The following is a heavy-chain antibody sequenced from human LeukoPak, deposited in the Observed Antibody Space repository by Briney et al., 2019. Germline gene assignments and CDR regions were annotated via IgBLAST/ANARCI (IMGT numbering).Heavy chain of an antibody. J-gene: IGHJ4*02. CDR2: ISSSSSTI. CDR3: ASVGAIDY. CDR1: GFTFSSYS. D-gene: IGHD1-26*01. Sequence: GGSLRLSCAASGFTFSSYSMNWVRQASGKGLEWVSYISSSSSTIYYADSVKGRFTISRDNAKNSLYLQMNSLRAEDTAVYYCASVGAIDYWGQGTLVTVSS. V-gene: IGHV3-48*01.